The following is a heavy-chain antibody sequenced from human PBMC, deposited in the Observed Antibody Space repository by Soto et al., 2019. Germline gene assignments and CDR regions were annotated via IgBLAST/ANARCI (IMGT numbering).Heavy chain of an antibody. Sequence: PGGSLRLSCAASGFTFSSYAMHWVRQAPGKGLEWVAVISYDGSNKYYADSVKGRFTISRDNSKNTLYLQMNSLRAEDTAVYYCARDHTEYCSGGSCYWLDPWGQGTLVTVSS. CDR2: ISYDGSNK. J-gene: IGHJ5*02. CDR3: ARDHTEYCSGGSCYWLDP. CDR1: GFTFSSYA. V-gene: IGHV3-30-3*01. D-gene: IGHD2-15*01.